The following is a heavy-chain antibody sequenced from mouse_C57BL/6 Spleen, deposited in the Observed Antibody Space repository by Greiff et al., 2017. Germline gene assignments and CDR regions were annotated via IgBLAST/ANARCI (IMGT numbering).Heavy chain of an antibody. D-gene: IGHD1-1*01. CDR1: GYTFTSYW. CDR2: IDPNSGGT. V-gene: IGHV1-72*01. J-gene: IGHJ1*03. CDR3: ARNYCSSPWYCDV. Sequence: QVQLQQPGAELVKPGASVKLSCKASGYTFTSYWMHWVKQRPGRGLEWIGRIDPNSGGTKYNEKFKSKATLTVDKPSSPAYMQLRSLTSEDSAVDYCARNYCSSPWYCDVWGTGTTVTVSS.